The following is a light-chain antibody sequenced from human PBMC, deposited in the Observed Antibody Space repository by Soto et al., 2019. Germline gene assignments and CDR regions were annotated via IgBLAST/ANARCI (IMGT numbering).Light chain of an antibody. J-gene: IGKJ1*01. Sequence: EIVLTQSPGTLPLSPGERATLSCRASESVSSSYLAWYQQKPGQAPRLLIFAPSSRATGTPDRFSGSGSVTDFTLAISRLEPEDFVVYYCQQYGSSPAWTFGQGAEVEIK. V-gene: IGKV3-20*01. CDR1: ESVSSSY. CDR2: APS. CDR3: QQYGSSPAWT.